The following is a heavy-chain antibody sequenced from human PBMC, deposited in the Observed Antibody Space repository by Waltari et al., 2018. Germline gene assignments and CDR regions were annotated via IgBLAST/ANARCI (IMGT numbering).Heavy chain of an antibody. J-gene: IGHJ4*02. CDR2: ISGSGGST. CDR3: AKGDYSNPLYFDY. CDR1: GFTFSSYA. V-gene: IGHV3-23*01. D-gene: IGHD4-4*01. Sequence: EVQLLESGGGLVQPGGSLRLSCAASGFTFSSYALSWVRQAPGKGLEWVSAISGSGGSTYYADSVKGRFTISRDNSKNTLYLQMNSLRAEDTAVYYCAKGDYSNPLYFDYWGQGTLVTVSS.